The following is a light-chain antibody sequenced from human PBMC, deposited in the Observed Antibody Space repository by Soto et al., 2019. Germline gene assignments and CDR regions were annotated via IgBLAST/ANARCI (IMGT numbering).Light chain of an antibody. CDR3: CSYVGATTYV. CDR1: SSTVGGFNV. Sequence: QSALTQPASVSGSPGQSITISCTGTSSTVGGFNVVSWYQQHPGKAPKVIIYEGIKRPSGISNRFSGSNSGSTASLTISGLQAEDEADYYCCSYVGATTYVCGTWNKVT. J-gene: IGLJ1*01. CDR2: EGI. V-gene: IGLV2-23*01.